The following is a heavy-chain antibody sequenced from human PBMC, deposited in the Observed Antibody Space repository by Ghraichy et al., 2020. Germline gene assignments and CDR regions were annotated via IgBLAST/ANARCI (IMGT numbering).Heavy chain of an antibody. CDR3: ARSQYYYDSSGYPNNWFDP. V-gene: IGHV4-30-4*07. D-gene: IGHD3-22*01. J-gene: IGHJ5*02. CDR2: IYYSGST. Sequence: SETLSLTCAVSGGSISSGGYSWSWIRQPPGKGLEWIGYIYYSGSTYYNPSLKSRVTISVDTSKNQFSLKLSSVTAADTAVYYCARSQYYYDSSGYPNNWFDPWGQGTLVTVSS. CDR1: GGSISSGGYS.